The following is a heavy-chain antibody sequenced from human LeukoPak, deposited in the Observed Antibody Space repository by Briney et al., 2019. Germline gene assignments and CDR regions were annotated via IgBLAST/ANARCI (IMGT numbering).Heavy chain of an antibody. Sequence: GGSLRLSCAASGFTFSGSAMHWVRQASGKGLEWVGRIRSKANSYATAYAASVKGRFTISRDDSKNTAYLQMNSLKTEDTAVYYCRIAMVRGVGETFDYWGQGTLVTVSS. CDR3: RIAMVRGVGETFDY. D-gene: IGHD3-10*01. V-gene: IGHV3-73*01. J-gene: IGHJ4*02. CDR1: GFTFSGSA. CDR2: IRSKANSYAT.